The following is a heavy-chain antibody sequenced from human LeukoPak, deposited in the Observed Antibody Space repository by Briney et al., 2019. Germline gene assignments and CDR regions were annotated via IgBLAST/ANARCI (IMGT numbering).Heavy chain of an antibody. J-gene: IGHJ4*02. D-gene: IGHD2-2*01. CDR2: ISGSGGST. V-gene: IGHV3-23*01. Sequence: GGSLRLSCAASGFTFSSYAMSWVRQAPGKGLEWVSAISGSGGSTYYADSVKGRFTISRDNSKSTLYLQMNSLRAEDTAVYYCAKDRGNIVVVPAAMVFDYWGQGTLVTVSS. CDR3: AKDRGNIVVVPAAMVFDY. CDR1: GFTFSSYA.